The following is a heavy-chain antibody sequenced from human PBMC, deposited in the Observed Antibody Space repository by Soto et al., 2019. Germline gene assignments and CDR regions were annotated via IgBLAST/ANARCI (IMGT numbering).Heavy chain of an antibody. J-gene: IGHJ6*03. CDR1: GFPFSSYG. CDR3: AKAPNYYYYMDV. Sequence: PGGSLRLSCASSGFPFSSYGMHWVRQAPGKGLEWVAVISYDGSNKYYADSVKGRFTISRDNSKNTLYLQMNSLRAEDTAVYYCAKAPNYYYYMDVWGKGTTVTVSS. CDR2: ISYDGSNK. V-gene: IGHV3-30*18.